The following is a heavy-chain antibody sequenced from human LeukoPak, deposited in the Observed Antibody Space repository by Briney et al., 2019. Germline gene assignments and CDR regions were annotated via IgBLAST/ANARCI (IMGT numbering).Heavy chain of an antibody. J-gene: IGHJ6*02. V-gene: IGHV3-74*01. CDR1: GFSFSSYW. Sequence: PGGSLRLSCTASGFSFSSYWMHWVRQVPGKGLVWVSRINSDGSRTNYADSVKGRFTISRDNANNSLSLQINSLRAEDTAVYYCARRRGATVGMDYYFGVDVWGQGTTVTVSS. CDR3: ARRRGATVGMDYYFGVDV. CDR2: INSDGSRT. D-gene: IGHD1-26*01.